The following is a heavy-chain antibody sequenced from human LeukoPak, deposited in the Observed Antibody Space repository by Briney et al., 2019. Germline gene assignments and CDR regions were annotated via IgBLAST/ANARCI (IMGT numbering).Heavy chain of an antibody. V-gene: IGHV3-11*06. CDR1: GFTFSDYY. Sequence: GGSLRLSCAASGFTFSDYYMSWIRQAPGKGLEWVSYISSSSSYTNYADSVKGRFTISRDNAKNSLYLQMNSLRAEDTAVYFCARGSWNFEYWGQGTLVTVSS. J-gene: IGHJ4*02. CDR3: ARGSWNFEY. CDR2: ISSSSSYT. D-gene: IGHD6-13*01.